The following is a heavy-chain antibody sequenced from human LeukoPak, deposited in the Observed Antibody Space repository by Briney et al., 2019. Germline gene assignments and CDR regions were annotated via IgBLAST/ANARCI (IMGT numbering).Heavy chain of an antibody. Sequence: SETLSLTCTVSGGSISTYYWNWIRQPPGKGLKWIGYIYYSGSTNYNPSLKSRVIISVDTSKNQFSLKLSSVTAADTAVFYCARGDYDSSGYRLDYWGQGTLVTVSS. CDR1: GGSISTYY. V-gene: IGHV4-59*01. J-gene: IGHJ4*02. CDR3: ARGDYDSSGYRLDY. CDR2: IYYSGST. D-gene: IGHD3-22*01.